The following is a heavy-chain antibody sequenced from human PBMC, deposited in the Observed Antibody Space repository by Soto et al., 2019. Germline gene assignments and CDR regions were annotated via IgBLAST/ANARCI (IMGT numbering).Heavy chain of an antibody. Sequence: QVPLQESGPGLVKPSQTLSLTCNVSGGSISGGRYYWNWIRQHPGKGLEWIGNIYDSGITYYNPSLKSRVIISEDTSKNQFSLRLSSVTAADTAVYYCTRDRGFGMDVWGQGTTVTVS. CDR1: GGSISGGRYY. J-gene: IGHJ6*02. CDR2: IYDSGIT. V-gene: IGHV4-31*03. CDR3: TRDRGFGMDV.